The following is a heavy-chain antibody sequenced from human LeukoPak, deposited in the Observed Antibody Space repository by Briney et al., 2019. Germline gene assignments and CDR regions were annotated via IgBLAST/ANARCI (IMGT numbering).Heavy chain of an antibody. CDR2: IYYSGST. Sequence: SETLSLTCAVSAYSINSGYYWGWIRQPPGKGLEWIGYIYYSGSTNYNPSLKSRVTISVDTSKNQFSLKLSSVTAADTAVYYCARHRPLYSSGLGEPYYYYMDVWGKGTTVTVSS. D-gene: IGHD6-25*01. CDR1: AYSINSGYY. J-gene: IGHJ6*03. CDR3: ARHRPLYSSGLGEPYYYYMDV. V-gene: IGHV4-38-2*01.